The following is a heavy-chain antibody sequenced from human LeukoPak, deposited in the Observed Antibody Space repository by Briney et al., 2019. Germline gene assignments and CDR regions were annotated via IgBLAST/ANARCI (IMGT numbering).Heavy chain of an antibody. J-gene: IGHJ3*02. D-gene: IGHD6-13*01. V-gene: IGHV4-4*07. CDR3: ARDLYSSRTNDAFVI. Sequence: PSETLSLTCIVSGGSINSYWSWIRQPAGKGLEWIGRISGSGTITYNPALQSRLTISIDTSKNQFSLKLMSVTAADTAVYYCARDLYSSRTNDAFVIWGQGTMVTVSS. CDR2: ISGSGTI. CDR1: GGSINSY.